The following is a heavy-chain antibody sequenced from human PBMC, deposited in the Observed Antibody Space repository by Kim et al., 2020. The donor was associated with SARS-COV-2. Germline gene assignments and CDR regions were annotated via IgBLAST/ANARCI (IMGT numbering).Heavy chain of an antibody. Sequence: GESLKISCKGSGYSFTSYWIGWVRQMPGKGLEWMGIIYPGDSDTRYSPSFQGQVTISADKSISTAYLQWSSLKASDTAMYYCARHDSSGLGILSAVTKGGGEYYSYGMDVWGQGTTVTVSS. CDR2: IYPGDSDT. D-gene: IGHD4-17*01. CDR3: ARHDSSGLGILSAVTKGGGEYYSYGMDV. J-gene: IGHJ6*02. CDR1: GYSFTSYW. V-gene: IGHV5-51*01.